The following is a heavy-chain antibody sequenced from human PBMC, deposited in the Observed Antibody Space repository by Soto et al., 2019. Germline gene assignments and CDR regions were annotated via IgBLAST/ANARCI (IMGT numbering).Heavy chain of an antibody. CDR1: GFTFSDYW. Sequence: GESLRLSCAASGFTFSDYWMYWVRQAPGKGLEWVANIKQGGSEKKYVESVKGRFTISRDNAKNSLYLQMNSLRAEDTAVYYCARDGYYYDSSGYYFNFDYWGQGALVTVSS. CDR3: ARDGYYYDSSGYYFNFDY. D-gene: IGHD3-22*01. V-gene: IGHV3-7*01. J-gene: IGHJ4*02. CDR2: IKQGGSEK.